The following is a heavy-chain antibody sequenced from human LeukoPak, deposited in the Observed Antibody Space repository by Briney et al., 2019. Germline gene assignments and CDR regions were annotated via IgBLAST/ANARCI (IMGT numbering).Heavy chain of an antibody. CDR3: AKGRGNDSPWGFDP. J-gene: IGHJ5*02. Sequence: GGSLRLSCAASGFTFSSYAMSWVRQAPGKGLEWVSGISGSGGSTYYADSVKGRYTISRDNSKNTLYLQMNSLRAEDTAVYYCAKGRGNDSPWGFDPWGQGTLVTVSS. V-gene: IGHV3-23*01. D-gene: IGHD3-22*01. CDR1: GFTFSSYA. CDR2: ISGSGGST.